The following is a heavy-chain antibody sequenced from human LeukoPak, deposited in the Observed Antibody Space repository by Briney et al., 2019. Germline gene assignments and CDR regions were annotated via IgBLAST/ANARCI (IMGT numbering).Heavy chain of an antibody. CDR1: GYTFTGYY. V-gene: IGHV1-2*02. CDR2: INPNSGGT. CDR3: AREFYGDYPLFDY. D-gene: IGHD4-17*01. Sequence: ASVKVSCKASGYTFTGYYMHWVRRAPGQGLEWMGWINPNSGGTNYAQKFQGRVTMTRDTSISTAYMELSRLRSDDTAVYYCAREFYGDYPLFDYWGQGTLVTVSS. J-gene: IGHJ4*02.